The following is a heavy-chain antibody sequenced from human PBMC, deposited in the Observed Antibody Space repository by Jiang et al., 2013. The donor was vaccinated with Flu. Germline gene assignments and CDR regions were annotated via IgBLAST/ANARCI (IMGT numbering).Heavy chain of an antibody. V-gene: IGHV4-39*01. Sequence: GSGLVKPSETLSLTCTVSGGSISSSSYYWGWIRQPPGKGLEWIGSIYYSGSTYYNPSLKSRVTISVDTSKNQFSLKLSSVTAADTAVYYCARHGGPQYYDFWSREDWFDPWGQGTLVTVSS. D-gene: IGHD3-3*01. CDR1: GGSISSSSYY. CDR3: ARHGGPQYYDFWSREDWFDP. J-gene: IGHJ5*02. CDR2: IYYSGST.